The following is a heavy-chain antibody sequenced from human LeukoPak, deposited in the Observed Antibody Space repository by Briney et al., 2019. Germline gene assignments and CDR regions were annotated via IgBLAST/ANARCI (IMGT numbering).Heavy chain of an antibody. CDR3: ARRRYDWGGDFAN. CDR2: IGGGGTL. V-gene: IGHV3-23*01. J-gene: IGHJ4*02. CDR1: GFTVSSYA. D-gene: IGHD3-16*01. Sequence: PGGSLRLSCAASGFTVSSYAMGWVRQAPGKGLEWVSAIGGGGTLYYADSVKGRFSISRDISKSTLLLQMNSLRAEDTAVYYCARRRYDWGGDFANWGQGTLVTVSS.